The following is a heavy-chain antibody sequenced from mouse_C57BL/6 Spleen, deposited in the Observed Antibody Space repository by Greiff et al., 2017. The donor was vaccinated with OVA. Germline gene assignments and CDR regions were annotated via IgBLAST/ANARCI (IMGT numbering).Heavy chain of an antibody. CDR2: IYPGDGDT. Sequence: QVQLQQSGPELVKPGASVKISCKASGYAFSSSWMNWVKQRPGKGLEWIGRIYPGDGDTNYNGKFKGKATLTADKSSSTAYMQLSSLTSEDSAVYFCAIPPNYYGSSPLAYWGQGTLVTVSA. V-gene: IGHV1-82*01. CDR3: AIPPNYYGSSPLAY. CDR1: GYAFSSSW. J-gene: IGHJ3*01. D-gene: IGHD1-1*01.